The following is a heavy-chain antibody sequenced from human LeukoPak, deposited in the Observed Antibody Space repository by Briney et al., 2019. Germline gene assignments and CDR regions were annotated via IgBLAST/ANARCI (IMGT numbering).Heavy chain of an antibody. D-gene: IGHD3-10*01. J-gene: IGHJ4*02. CDR1: GFTFSSTW. CDR3: ARYYNPDY. V-gene: IGHV3-7*01. CDR2: IKQDGSEK. Sequence: GGSLRLSCAASGFTFSSTWMIWVRQVPGKGLEWVANIKQDGSEKYYVDSVKGRFTISRDNAKNSLYLQMSSLRAEDTAVYYCARYYNPDYWGQGTLVTVSS.